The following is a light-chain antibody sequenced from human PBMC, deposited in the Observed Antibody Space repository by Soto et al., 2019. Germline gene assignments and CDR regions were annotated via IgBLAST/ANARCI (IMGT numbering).Light chain of an antibody. J-gene: IGKJ5*01. CDR1: QRISND. V-gene: IGKV3-15*01. Sequence: EVLMTQSPATLSVSPGERVILSCGASQRISNDLAWYQQKAGQAPRLLIYDASTRATGIPARFSGSGFGTDFTLTISRLEPEDFALYYCQHYAGGSRITFGRGTRLEIK. CDR2: DAS. CDR3: QHYAGGSRIT.